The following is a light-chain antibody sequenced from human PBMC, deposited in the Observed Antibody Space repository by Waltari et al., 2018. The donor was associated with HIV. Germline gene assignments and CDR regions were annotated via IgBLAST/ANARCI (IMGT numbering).Light chain of an antibody. J-gene: IGLJ3*02. CDR3: CSYAGNFIEM. CDR1: STDVGGYKY. CDR2: DVH. V-gene: IGLV2-11*01. Sequence: QSALTQPRSVSGSPGQSVTIPCTGTSTDVGGYKYVSWYQHHPGKAPNLLIFDVHLRPSGVPARFSVSKSGNTASLTISGLQAEDEAEYYCCSYAGNFIEMFGGGTKLTVL.